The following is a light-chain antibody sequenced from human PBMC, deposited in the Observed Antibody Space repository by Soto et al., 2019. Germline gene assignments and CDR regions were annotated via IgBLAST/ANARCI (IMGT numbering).Light chain of an antibody. J-gene: IGKJ2*01. V-gene: IGKV3-11*01. Sequence: EIVLTQSPATLSLSPGERATPSCRASQTVNGYLAWYQHKLGQAPRLLIYDTSNRATGVPARFSGSGSGTDFTLTISSLEPEDSAVYYCQQRYGWPSFGQGTKLEIK. CDR1: QTVNGY. CDR2: DTS. CDR3: QQRYGWPS.